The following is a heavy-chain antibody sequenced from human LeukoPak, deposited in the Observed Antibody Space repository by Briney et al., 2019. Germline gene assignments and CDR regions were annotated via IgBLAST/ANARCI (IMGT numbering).Heavy chain of an antibody. D-gene: IGHD1-26*01. J-gene: IGHJ4*02. CDR1: GFTFSSYA. Sequence: PGRSLRLSCAASGFTFSSYAMHWVRQAPGKGLEWVAVISYDGSNKYYADSVKGRFTISRDNSKNTLYLQMNSLRAEDTAVYYCARDSEGYWGQGTLVTVSS. CDR2: ISYDGSNK. CDR3: ARDSEGY. V-gene: IGHV3-30-3*01.